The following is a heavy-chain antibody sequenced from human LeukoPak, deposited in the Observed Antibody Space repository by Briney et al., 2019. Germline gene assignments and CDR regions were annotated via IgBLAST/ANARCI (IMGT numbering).Heavy chain of an antibody. CDR1: GYTLTELS. CDR3: ATSGLCSRTYYYGSVDY. J-gene: IGHJ4*02. Sequence: ASVKVSCKVSGYTLTELSMHWVRQAPGKGLEWMGGFDPEDGETIYAQKFQGRVTMTEDTSTDTAYMELSSLRSEDTAVYYCATSGLCSRTYYYGSVDYWGQGTLVTVSS. D-gene: IGHD3-10*01. V-gene: IGHV1-24*01. CDR2: FDPEDGET.